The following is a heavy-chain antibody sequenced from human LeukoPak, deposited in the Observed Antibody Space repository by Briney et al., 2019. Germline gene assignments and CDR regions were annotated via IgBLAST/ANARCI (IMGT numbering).Heavy chain of an antibody. Sequence: GGSLRLSCAGSGFTFTTFSINWVRQAPGKGLEWVSYISSSSSTIYYADSVKGRFTISRDNAKNSLYLQMNSLRDEDTAVYYCAALCSGTSCDNHWGQGTLVTVSS. D-gene: IGHD2-2*01. J-gene: IGHJ5*02. V-gene: IGHV3-48*02. CDR3: AALCSGTSCDNH. CDR2: ISSSSSTI. CDR1: GFTFTTFS.